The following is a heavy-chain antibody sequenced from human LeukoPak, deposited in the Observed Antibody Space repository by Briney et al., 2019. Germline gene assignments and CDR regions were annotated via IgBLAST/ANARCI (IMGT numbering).Heavy chain of an antibody. CDR3: ARSSYVGDGYKFDY. CDR2: FDPEDGET. J-gene: IGHJ4*02. Sequence: ASVKVSCKVSGYTLTELSMHWVRQAPGKGLEWMGGFDPEDGETIYAQKFQGRVTMTEDTSTDTAYMELSSLRSEDTAVYYCARSSYVGDGYKFDYWGQGTLVTVSS. V-gene: IGHV1-24*01. D-gene: IGHD5-24*01. CDR1: GYTLTELS.